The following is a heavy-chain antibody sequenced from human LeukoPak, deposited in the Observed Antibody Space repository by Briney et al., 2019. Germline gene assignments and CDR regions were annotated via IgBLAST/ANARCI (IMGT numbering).Heavy chain of an antibody. D-gene: IGHD3-22*01. CDR2: IIYSGGAT. CDR1: GFTFSRSA. CDR3: AKDGLYYDGSEHVYYFDS. J-gene: IGHJ4*02. V-gene: IGHV3-23*01. Sequence: GGSLRLSCAASGFTFSRSAMTWVRQGPGTGLEFVASIIYSGGATYYADSVKGRFTISRHNSKNTLYLQMNGLRAEDTALYYCAKDGLYYDGSEHVYYFDSWGQGTLVTVSS.